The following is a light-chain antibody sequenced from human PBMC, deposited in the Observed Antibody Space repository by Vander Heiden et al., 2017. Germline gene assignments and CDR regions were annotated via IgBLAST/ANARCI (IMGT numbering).Light chain of an antibody. V-gene: IGKV1-39*01. CDR2: AAS. J-gene: IGKJ1*01. Sequence: DIQMTQSPSSLSASVGDRVTITCRASQSISSYLKWYQQKPGKAPKLLIYAASSVQRGVPSRCSGSGSGTDFTLTSSTLQSEDFATYYCQQSYDTPWTFGQGTKVEIK. CDR3: QQSYDTPWT. CDR1: QSISSY.